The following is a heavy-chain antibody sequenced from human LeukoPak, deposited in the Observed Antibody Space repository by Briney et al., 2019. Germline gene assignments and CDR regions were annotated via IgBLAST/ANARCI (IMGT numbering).Heavy chain of an antibody. CDR3: ARNYYGSGSFYVHN. Sequence: PSETLSLTCDVYGGSFSGYYWSWIRQPPGKGLEWIGEINHSGSTNYNPSLKSRVTISVDTSKNQFSLKLRSVTAADTALYYCARNYYGSGSFYVHNWGQGTLVTVSS. CDR2: INHSGST. V-gene: IGHV4-34*01. CDR1: GGSFSGYY. D-gene: IGHD3-10*01. J-gene: IGHJ4*02.